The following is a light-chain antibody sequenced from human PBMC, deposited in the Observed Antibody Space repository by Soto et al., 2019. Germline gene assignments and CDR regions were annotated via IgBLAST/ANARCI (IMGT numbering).Light chain of an antibody. V-gene: IGLV2-23*02. CDR2: EVN. CDR1: SSDVGTYNL. CDR3: CSKAGSSTLV. Sequence: QSALTQPASVSGSPGQSITISCTGTSSDVGTYNLVSWYQQYPGKAPKLMIYEVNKRPSGVSNRFSGSKSGNTASLTVSGLQAEDEAEYYCCSKAGSSTLVLGGGTQLTVL. J-gene: IGLJ3*02.